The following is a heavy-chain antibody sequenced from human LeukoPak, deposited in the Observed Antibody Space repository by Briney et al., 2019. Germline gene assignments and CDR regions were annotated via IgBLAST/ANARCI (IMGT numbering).Heavy chain of an antibody. V-gene: IGHV3-11*01. Sequence: PGGSLRLSCAASGFTFSDYYMSWICQAPGKGLEWVSYTSSSGSTIYYADSVKGRFTISRDNAKNSLYLQMNSLRAEDTAVYYCARGGVELDRTWVWFDPWGQGTLVTVSS. CDR1: GFTFSDYY. J-gene: IGHJ5*02. CDR3: ARGGVELDRTWVWFDP. D-gene: IGHD1-14*01. CDR2: TSSSGSTI.